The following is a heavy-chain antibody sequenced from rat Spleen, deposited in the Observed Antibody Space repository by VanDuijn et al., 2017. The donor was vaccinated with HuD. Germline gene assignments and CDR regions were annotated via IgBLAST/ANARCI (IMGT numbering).Heavy chain of an antibody. CDR2: IGPRADVT. CDR1: GFTFSNFG. D-gene: IGHD4-3*01. Sequence: EVQLVESGGGLVLPGRSLKLSCEASGFTFSNFGMHWIRQTPTKGLEWVASIGPRADVTYYRDPVKGRFTISRDNAKSTLYLQMDSLRSEDTATYYCTTWIIRGRDWGQGVMVTVSS. CDR3: TTWIIRGRD. J-gene: IGHJ2*01. V-gene: IGHV5-19*01.